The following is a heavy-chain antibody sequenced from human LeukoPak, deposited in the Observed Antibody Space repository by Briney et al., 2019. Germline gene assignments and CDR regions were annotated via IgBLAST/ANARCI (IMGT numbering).Heavy chain of an antibody. Sequence: ASVKVSCKASGYTFNAYYMHWVRQAPGQGLEWMGWINPNSGGTSYAQKFQGRVTMTRDTSLSAAYMELSSLRSDDTAVYYCARDLGSSGCIDYWGQGTLVTVSS. CDR2: INPNSGGT. CDR3: ARDLGSSGCIDY. V-gene: IGHV1-2*02. D-gene: IGHD6-19*01. CDR1: GYTFNAYY. J-gene: IGHJ4*02.